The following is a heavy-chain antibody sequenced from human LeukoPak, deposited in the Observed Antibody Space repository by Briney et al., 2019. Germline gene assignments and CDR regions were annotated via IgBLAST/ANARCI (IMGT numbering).Heavy chain of an antibody. J-gene: IGHJ6*02. V-gene: IGHV1-8*01. CDR3: ARGGVVPAAIADYYGMDV. D-gene: IGHD2-2*02. Sequence: PEASVKVSCTASGYTFTSYDINRVRQATGQGLEWMGWMNPNSGNTGYAQKFQGRVTMTRNTSISTAYMELSSLRSEDTAVYYCARGGVVPAAIADYYGMDVWGQGTTVTVSS. CDR1: GYTFTSYD. CDR2: MNPNSGNT.